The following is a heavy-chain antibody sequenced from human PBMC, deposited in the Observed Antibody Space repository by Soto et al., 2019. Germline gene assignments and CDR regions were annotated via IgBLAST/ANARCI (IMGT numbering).Heavy chain of an antibody. CDR1: GGSITSGGSF. D-gene: IGHD1-26*01. CDR3: AKTLPGGTIYYMDV. J-gene: IGHJ6*03. V-gene: IGHV4-31*03. Sequence: QVQLRESGPGLVKPSETLSLTCTVSGGSITSGGSFWSWVRQHPGKGLEWIGHIYYSGSFYYNPSLTSRVAMSVDTSKNLVSFRVASVTAADTAVYYCAKTLPGGTIYYMDVWGDGTTITVAS. CDR2: IYYSGSF.